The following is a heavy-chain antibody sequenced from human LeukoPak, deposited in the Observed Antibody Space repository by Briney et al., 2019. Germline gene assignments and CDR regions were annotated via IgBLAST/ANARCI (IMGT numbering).Heavy chain of an antibody. V-gene: IGHV4-34*01. D-gene: IGHD6-6*01. CDR3: ARRGRPYSSSSGDFDY. Sequence: PSETLSLTCAVYGGSFSGYYWSWIRQPPGKGLEWIGEINHSGSTNYNPSLKSQVTISVDTSKNQFSLKLSSVTAADTAVYYCARRGRPYSSSSGDFDYWGQGTLVTVSS. J-gene: IGHJ4*02. CDR1: GGSFSGYY. CDR2: INHSGST.